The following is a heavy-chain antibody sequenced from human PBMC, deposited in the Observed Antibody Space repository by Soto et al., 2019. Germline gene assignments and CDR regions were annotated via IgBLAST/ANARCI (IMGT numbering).Heavy chain of an antibody. CDR2: IYHSGST. CDR3: AAGGGLPRYY. J-gene: IGHJ4*02. CDR1: GGSISSGGYS. V-gene: IGHV4-30-2*01. Sequence: QLQLQESGSGLVKPSQALSLTSAVCGGSISSGGYSWSWIRQPPGKGLEWIGYIYHSGSTYYNPSLKSRVTISVDRSKNQFSLKLSSVTAADTAVYYCAAGGGLPRYYWGQGTLVTVSS. D-gene: IGHD5-12*01.